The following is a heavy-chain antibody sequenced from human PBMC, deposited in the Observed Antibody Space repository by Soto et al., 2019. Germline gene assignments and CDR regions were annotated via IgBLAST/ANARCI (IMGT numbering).Heavy chain of an antibody. J-gene: IGHJ4*02. CDR3: AKKYRGTYPFDY. CDR2: MAGSGGDI. CDR1: ALTFSSYA. V-gene: IGHV3-23*01. D-gene: IGHD1-26*01. Sequence: AGGSLRLSCAASALTFSSYAMAWVRQAPGKGLEWVSSMAGSGGDISYADSVKGRFTISRDNSKNTLYLQMDSLRAEDTAIYYCAKKYRGTYPFDYWGQGTLVTVSS.